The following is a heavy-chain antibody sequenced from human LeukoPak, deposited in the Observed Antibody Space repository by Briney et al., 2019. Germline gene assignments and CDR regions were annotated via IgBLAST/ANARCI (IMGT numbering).Heavy chain of an antibody. Sequence: PSETLSLTCTVSGGSISSYYWSWIRQPAGKGLEWIGRIYTSGSTNYNPSLKSRVTMSVDTSKNQFSLKLSSVTAADTAVYYCARAKDLFLWSYYFDYWGQGTLVTVSS. CDR3: ARAKDLFLWSYYFDY. V-gene: IGHV4-4*07. CDR1: GGSISSYY. CDR2: IYTSGST. J-gene: IGHJ4*02. D-gene: IGHD2/OR15-2a*01.